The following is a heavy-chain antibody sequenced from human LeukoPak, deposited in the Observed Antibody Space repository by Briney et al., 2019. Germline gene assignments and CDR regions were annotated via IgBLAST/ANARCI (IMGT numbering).Heavy chain of an antibody. D-gene: IGHD6-13*01. CDR2: INPNSGGT. Sequence: ASVKVSCKASGYTFTGYYMHWMRQAPGQGPEWMRWINPNSGGTNYAQKFQGRVTMTRDTSISTAYMELSRLSSDDTAVYYCARDPGYSSPLENWGQGTLVIVSS. CDR1: GYTFTGYY. J-gene: IGHJ1*01. V-gene: IGHV1-2*02. CDR3: ARDPGYSSPLEN.